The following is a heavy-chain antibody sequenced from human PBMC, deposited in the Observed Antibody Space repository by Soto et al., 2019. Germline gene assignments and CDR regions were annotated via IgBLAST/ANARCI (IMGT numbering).Heavy chain of an antibody. CDR1: NGSISTYY. CDR2: VYYSGTT. V-gene: IGHV4-59*01. CDR3: VRDYLLTGFDT. J-gene: IGHJ5*02. Sequence: SETLSLTCTVSNGSISTYYWTWVRQPPGEGLEWIGYVYYSGTTNYNPSLKSRVGXXXXXXXXXXXXXXXXXXXXGTATYYCVRDYLLTGFDTWGQGTLVTVSS. D-gene: IGHD3-9*01.